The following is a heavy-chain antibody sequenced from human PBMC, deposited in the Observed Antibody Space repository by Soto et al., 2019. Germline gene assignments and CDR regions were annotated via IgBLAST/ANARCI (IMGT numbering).Heavy chain of an antibody. D-gene: IGHD2-8*02. Sequence: GGSLRLSCAASGFTFGSYAMSWVRQAPGKGLEWVSAISGGGSGTYYADSVKGRFTISRGNSKKTLFLQMNSLRVEDTAIYYCAKDPKSTVRFNWFDPWGQGTLVTVSS. CDR3: AKDPKSTVRFNWFDP. CDR2: ISGGGSGT. J-gene: IGHJ5*02. CDR1: GFTFGSYA. V-gene: IGHV3-23*01.